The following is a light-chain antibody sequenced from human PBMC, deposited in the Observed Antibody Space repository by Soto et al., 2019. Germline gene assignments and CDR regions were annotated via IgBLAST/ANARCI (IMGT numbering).Light chain of an antibody. Sequence: QSVLTQPPSASGTPGQRVTMSCSGSSCNIGSNTLNWYQQVPGTAPKLVIHSNNQRPSGVPARFSGSKSGTSASLAIGGLLSEDESDYYCAAWDDSLNGYVFGTGTKVTVL. CDR1: SCNIGSNT. J-gene: IGLJ1*01. CDR3: AAWDDSLNGYV. CDR2: SNN. V-gene: IGLV1-44*01.